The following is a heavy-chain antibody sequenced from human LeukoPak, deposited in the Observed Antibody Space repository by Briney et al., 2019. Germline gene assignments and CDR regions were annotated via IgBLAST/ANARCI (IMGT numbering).Heavy chain of an antibody. CDR3: ARGCSGSCAVDY. CDR2: INPNSGGT. J-gene: IGHJ4*02. CDR1: GYTFTSYG. D-gene: IGHD1-26*01. V-gene: IGHV1-2*02. Sequence: ASVKVSCKASGYTFTSYGISWVRQAPGQGLEWMGWINPNSGGTNYAQKFQGRVTMTRDTSISTAYMELSRLRSDDTAVYYCARGCSGSCAVDYWGQGTLVTVSS.